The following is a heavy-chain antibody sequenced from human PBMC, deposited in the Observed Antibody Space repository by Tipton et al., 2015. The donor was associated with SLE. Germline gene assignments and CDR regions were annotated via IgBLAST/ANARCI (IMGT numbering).Heavy chain of an antibody. CDR1: AGSISSYY. V-gene: IGHV4-59*08. D-gene: IGHD5-12*01. CDR3: ARRLTRYSGYDYFDY. J-gene: IGHJ4*02. CDR2: IYYSGST. Sequence: TLSLTCTVSAGSISSYYWSWIRQPPGKGLEWIGDIYYSGSTNYNPSLKSRVTISVDTSKNQFSLKLSSVTAADTAVYYRARRLTRYSGYDYFDYWGQGTLVTVSS.